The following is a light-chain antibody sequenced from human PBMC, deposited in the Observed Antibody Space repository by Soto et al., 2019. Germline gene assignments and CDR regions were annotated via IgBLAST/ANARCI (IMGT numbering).Light chain of an antibody. CDR3: QHYGSSRT. J-gene: IGKJ1*01. CDR2: GAS. CDR1: QSVSSSY. V-gene: IGKV3-20*01. Sequence: EIVLTQSPDTLSLSPGERATLSCRASQSVSSSYLAWYQQKPGQAPRLLIYGASSRATGIPDRFSDSGSGTDFTLTIGRLEPEDFAVYYCQHYGSSRTFGQGTKVEIK.